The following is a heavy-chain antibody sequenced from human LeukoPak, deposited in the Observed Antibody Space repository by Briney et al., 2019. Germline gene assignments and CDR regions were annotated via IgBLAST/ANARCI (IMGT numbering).Heavy chain of an antibody. CDR1: EYTFTGYY. Sequence: GASVKVSCKASEYTFTGYYMHWVRQAPGQGLEWMGWINPNSGGTNYAQKFQGRVTMTRDTSISTAYMELSRLRSDDTAVYYCARVLRLGELSDFDYWGQGTLVTVSS. J-gene: IGHJ4*02. D-gene: IGHD3-16*02. CDR3: ARVLRLGELSDFDY. CDR2: INPNSGGT. V-gene: IGHV1-2*02.